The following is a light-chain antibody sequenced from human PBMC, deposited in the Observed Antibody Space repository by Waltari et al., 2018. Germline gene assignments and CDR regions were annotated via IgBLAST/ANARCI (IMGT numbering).Light chain of an antibody. Sequence: QSALTQPASVSGSPGQSITISCSGTDSDVGAYDFVSWYQQHPGKAPHLIIYEVSKRPSGISNLFSGSKSGNTASQTISGLQAEDEADYYSSSYTTSSAPGVFGTGTRVTVL. V-gene: IGLV2-14*01. CDR3: SSYTTSSAPGV. CDR1: DSDVGAYDF. CDR2: EVS. J-gene: IGLJ1*01.